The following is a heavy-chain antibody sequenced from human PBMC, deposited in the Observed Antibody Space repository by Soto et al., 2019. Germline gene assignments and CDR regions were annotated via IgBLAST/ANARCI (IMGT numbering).Heavy chain of an antibody. J-gene: IGHJ3*02. CDR3: ARGHSSGWIDAFDI. D-gene: IGHD6-19*01. CDR2: IYYSGST. V-gene: IGHV4-59*01. CDR1: GGSLSSYY. Sequence: ASGTLSPTCTVSGGSLSSYYWSWSRPPPGKGLEWIGYIYYSGSTNYNPSLKSRVTISVDTSKNQFSLKLSSVTAADTAVYYCARGHSSGWIDAFDIWGQGTMVTVSS.